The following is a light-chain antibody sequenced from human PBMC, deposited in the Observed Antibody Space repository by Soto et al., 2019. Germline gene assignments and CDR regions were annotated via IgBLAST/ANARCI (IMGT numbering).Light chain of an antibody. Sequence: EMVLTQSPGTLSLSPGERGTVSCRASQSVSNNYLAWYQQKPGQAPRLLIYGASSRAAGIPARFSGSGSGTDFTLTISSLEPEDFAVYYCQQRSNWQVTFGQGTRLEIK. CDR2: GAS. J-gene: IGKJ5*01. V-gene: IGKV3D-20*02. CDR1: QSVSNNY. CDR3: QQRSNWQVT.